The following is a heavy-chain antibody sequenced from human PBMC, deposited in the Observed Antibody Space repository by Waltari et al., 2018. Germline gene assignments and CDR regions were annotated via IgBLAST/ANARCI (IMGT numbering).Heavy chain of an antibody. D-gene: IGHD5-18*01. Sequence: QVQLQQWGAGLLKPSETLSLTCAVYGGSVSGYYWSWIRQPPGKGLEWIGEINHSGSTNYNPSLKSRVTISVDTSKNQFSLKLSSVTAADTAVYYCARSVDTAMSQLDYWGQGTLVTVSS. CDR2: INHSGST. CDR1: GGSVSGYY. V-gene: IGHV4-34*01. J-gene: IGHJ4*02. CDR3: ARSVDTAMSQLDY.